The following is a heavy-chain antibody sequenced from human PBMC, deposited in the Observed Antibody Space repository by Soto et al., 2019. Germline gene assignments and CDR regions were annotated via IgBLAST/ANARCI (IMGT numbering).Heavy chain of an antibody. V-gene: IGHV4-59*01. CDR3: ASCNAKPQLWLGEFAP. CDR1: GGSISSYY. CDR2: IYYSGST. D-gene: IGHD3-10*01. J-gene: IGHJ5*02. Sequence: SETLSLTCTVSGGSISSYYWSWIRQPPGKGLEWIGYIYYSGSTNYNPSLKSRVTISVDTSKNQFSLKLSSVTAADTAVYYCASCNAKPQLWLGEFAPGGQETLVPFS.